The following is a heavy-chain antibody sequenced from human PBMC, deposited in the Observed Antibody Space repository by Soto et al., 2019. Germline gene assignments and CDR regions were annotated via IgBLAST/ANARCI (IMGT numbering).Heavy chain of an antibody. Sequence: VQLVESWGGVVQPGRSLRLSCAAAGFTVSSYGMHWVRQAPGKGLEWVAVISYDGSNKYYADSVKGRFTISRDNSKNTLYLQMNSRRAEDTAVYYCAKDLQYYYGSGSPDYWGQGTLVTVSS. J-gene: IGHJ4*02. CDR1: GFTVSSYG. D-gene: IGHD3-10*01. V-gene: IGHV3-30*18. CDR3: AKDLQYYYGSGSPDY. CDR2: ISYDGSNK.